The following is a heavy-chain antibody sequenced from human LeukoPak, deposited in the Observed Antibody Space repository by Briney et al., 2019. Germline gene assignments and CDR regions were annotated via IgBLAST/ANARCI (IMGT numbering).Heavy chain of an antibody. CDR1: FTFXXXS. CDR3: PSSDYDAFDI. Sequence: FTFXXXSXXXVRXGPXKGXXWVSSISSSSSYIYYADSVKGRFTISRDNAKNSLYLQMNSLRAEDTAVYYCPSSDYDAFDIWGQGTMVTVSS. V-gene: IGHV3-21*01. J-gene: IGHJ3*02. D-gene: IGHD4-11*01. CDR2: ISSSSSYI.